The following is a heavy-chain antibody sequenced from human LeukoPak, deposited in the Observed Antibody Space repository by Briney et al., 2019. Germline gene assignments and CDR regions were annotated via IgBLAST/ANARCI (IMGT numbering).Heavy chain of an antibody. CDR1: GGSISSSSYY. CDR3: ARHFDF. CDR2: IYYSGST. Sequence: SETLSLTCTVSGGSISSSSYYWGWIRQPPGKGLEWIGSIYYSGSTYYNPSLKSRVTISVDTSKNQFSLNLNSVTAADTAVYYCARHFDFWGQGAPVTVSS. V-gene: IGHV4-39*01. J-gene: IGHJ4*02.